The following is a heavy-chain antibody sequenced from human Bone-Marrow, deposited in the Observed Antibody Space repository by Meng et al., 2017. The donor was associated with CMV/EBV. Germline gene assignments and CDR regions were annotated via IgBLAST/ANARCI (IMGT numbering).Heavy chain of an antibody. CDR2: ISAYNGNT. CDR1: GYTFTSYG. D-gene: IGHD3-9*01. J-gene: IGHJ4*02. CDR3: ARNSGYFDWLLRDPLGY. V-gene: IGHV1-18*01. Sequence: ASVKVSCKASGYTFTSYGISWVRQAPGQGLEWMGWISAYNGNTNYAQKLQGRVTMTTDTSTSTAYMELRSLRSDDTAVYYCARNSGYFDWLLRDPLGYWGQGTLVAVSS.